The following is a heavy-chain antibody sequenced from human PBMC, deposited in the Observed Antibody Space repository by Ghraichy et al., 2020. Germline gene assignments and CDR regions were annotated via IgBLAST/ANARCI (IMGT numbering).Heavy chain of an antibody. CDR3: ARDDYNGNTFGGVIVDPYYYYGMDV. D-gene: IGHD3-16*02. CDR1: GGTFSSYA. CDR2: IIPILGIA. V-gene: IGHV1-69*04. Sequence: SVKVSCKASGGTFSSYAISWVRQAPGQGLEWMGRIIPILGIANYAQKFQGRVTITADKSTSTAYMELSSLRSEDTAVYYCARDDYNGNTFGGVIVDPYYYYGMDVWCQGTTVTVSS. J-gene: IGHJ6*02.